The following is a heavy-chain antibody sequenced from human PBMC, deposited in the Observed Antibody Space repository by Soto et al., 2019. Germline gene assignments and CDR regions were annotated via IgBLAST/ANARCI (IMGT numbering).Heavy chain of an antibody. CDR1: GDTFTFYS. D-gene: IGHD3-10*01. Sequence: QVQLVQSGAEVKKPGSSVRVSCKASGDTFTFYSINWVRQAPGLGLEWMGRINPILSMSTDAQRFQGRVTMTADKSTSTVYMELSSLRSEDTAMYYCASSYGSGYRAFDYWGQGALVTVSS. CDR2: INPILSMS. J-gene: IGHJ4*02. V-gene: IGHV1-69*02. CDR3: ASSYGSGYRAFDY.